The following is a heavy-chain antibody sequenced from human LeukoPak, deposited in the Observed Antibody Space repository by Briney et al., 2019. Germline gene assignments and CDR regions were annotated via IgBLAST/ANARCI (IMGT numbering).Heavy chain of an antibody. CDR3: ARGWGSSGWYDY. J-gene: IGHJ4*02. V-gene: IGHV3-23*01. CDR2: ISGSGGST. D-gene: IGHD6-19*01. Sequence: PGGSLRLSCAASGFTFSSYAMTWVRQAPGKGLEWVSGISGSGGSTYYADSVKGRFTISRDNSKNTLYLQMNTLRVEDTAVYYCARGWGSSGWYDYWGQGALVTVSS. CDR1: GFTFSSYA.